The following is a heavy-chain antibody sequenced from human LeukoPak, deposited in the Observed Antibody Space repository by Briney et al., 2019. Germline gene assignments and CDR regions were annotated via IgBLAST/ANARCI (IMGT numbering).Heavy chain of an antibody. CDR2: IYYSGST. CDR1: GGSISSSSYY. V-gene: IGHV4-39*01. CDR3: AGCIAVAGTRLNWFDP. J-gene: IGHJ5*02. D-gene: IGHD6-19*01. Sequence: SETLSLTCTASGGSISSSSYYWGWIRQPPGKGLEWIGSIYYSGSTYYNPSLKSRVTISVDTSKNQFSLKLSSVTAADTAVYYCAGCIAVAGTRLNWFDPWGQGTLVTVSS.